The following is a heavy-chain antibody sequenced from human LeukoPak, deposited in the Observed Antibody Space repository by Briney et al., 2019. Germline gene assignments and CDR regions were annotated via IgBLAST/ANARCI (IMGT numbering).Heavy chain of an antibody. V-gene: IGHV3-43D*03. CDR3: AESGEESGGSYHGAYDY. Sequence: QPGGSLRLSCAASGFTFDDYAMHWVRQAPGKGLEWVSLISWDGGSTYYADSVKGRFTISRDNSKNSLYLQMNSLRAEDTALYYCAESGEESGGSYHGAYDYWGQGTLVTVSS. J-gene: IGHJ4*02. D-gene: IGHD1-26*01. CDR1: GFTFDDYA. CDR2: ISWDGGST.